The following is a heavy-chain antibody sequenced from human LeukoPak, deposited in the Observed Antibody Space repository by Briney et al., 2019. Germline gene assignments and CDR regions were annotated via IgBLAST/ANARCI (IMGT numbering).Heavy chain of an antibody. Sequence: KSSETLSLTCTVSGGSISSYYWTWIRQPPGKGLDWIGYIYNTVNTNYNPSLKSRVTISLDTSKREFSLRLSSVTAADTAVYYCARGRDGYKFDYWGQGTLVTVSS. D-gene: IGHD5-24*01. V-gene: IGHV4-59*01. CDR2: IYNTVNT. CDR1: GGSISSYY. J-gene: IGHJ4*02. CDR3: ARGRDGYKFDY.